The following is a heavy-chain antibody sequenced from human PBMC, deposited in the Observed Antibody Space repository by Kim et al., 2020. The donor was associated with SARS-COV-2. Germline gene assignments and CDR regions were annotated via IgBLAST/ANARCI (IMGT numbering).Heavy chain of an antibody. J-gene: IGHJ5*02. CDR1: GGSISSSSYY. V-gene: IGHV4-39*01. D-gene: IGHD3-10*01. CDR2: IYYSGST. CDR3: ARHGQRFGELSWFDP. Sequence: SETLSLTCTVSGGSISSSSYYWGWIRQPPGKGLEWIGSIYYSGSTYYNPSLKSRVTISVDTSKNQFSLKLSSVTAADTAVYYCARHGQRFGELSWFDPWGQETLVTVSS.